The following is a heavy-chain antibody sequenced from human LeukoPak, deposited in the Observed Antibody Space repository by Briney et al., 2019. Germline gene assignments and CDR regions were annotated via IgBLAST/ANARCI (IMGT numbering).Heavy chain of an antibody. CDR3: ARESPDCSGGSCYSRVFDY. CDR1: GGSISSGGYS. J-gene: IGHJ4*02. Sequence: SETLSLTCAGSGGSISSGGYSWSWIRQPPGKGLEWIGYIYHSGSTYYNPSLKSRVTISVDRSKNQFSLKLSSVTAADTAVYYCARESPDCSGGSCYSRVFDYWGQGTLVTVSS. V-gene: IGHV4-30-2*01. D-gene: IGHD2-15*01. CDR2: IYHSGST.